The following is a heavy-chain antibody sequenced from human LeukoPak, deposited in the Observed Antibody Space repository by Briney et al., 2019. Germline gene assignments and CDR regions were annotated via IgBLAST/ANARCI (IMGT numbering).Heavy chain of an antibody. CDR3: ASWAGNTQSDSWSGPFDY. CDR2: ISGNSNYI. D-gene: IGHD3-3*01. V-gene: IGHV3-21*01. Sequence: GGSLRLSCAASGFTFSSYTINWVRQAPGKGLEWVSSISGNSNYIYYADSVKGRFTISRDSAKSSLYLQMNSLRAEDTAVYYCASWAGNTQSDSWSGPFDYWGQGSLVTVSS. CDR1: GFTFSSYT. J-gene: IGHJ4*02.